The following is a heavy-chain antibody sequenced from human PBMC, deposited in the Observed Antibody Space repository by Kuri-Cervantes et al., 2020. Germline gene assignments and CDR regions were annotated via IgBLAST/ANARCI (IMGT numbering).Heavy chain of an antibody. D-gene: IGHD4-17*01. CDR2: IYYSGST. V-gene: IGHV4-59*01. CDR1: GGSISSYY. CDR3: ARDYGGDFDY. J-gene: IGHJ4*02. Sequence: ESLKISCTVSGGSISSYYWSWIRQPPGKGLEWIGYIYYSGSTNYNPSLKSRVTISVDTSKNQFSLKLSSVTAADTAVYYCARDYGGDFDYWGQGTLVTVS.